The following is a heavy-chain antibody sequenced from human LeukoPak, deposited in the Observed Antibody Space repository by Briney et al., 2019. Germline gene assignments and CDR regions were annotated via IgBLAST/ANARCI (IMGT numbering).Heavy chain of an antibody. CDR1: GFTFSGSA. CDR3: TSGGYCTSTSCYGVY. V-gene: IGHV3-73*01. J-gene: IGHJ4*02. Sequence: GGSLRLSCAASGFTFSGSALHWVRQASGKGLEWVGRIRSTANGYATAYAASVKGRFTISRDDSKNTAYLQMNSLKTEDTGVYYCTSGGYCTSTSCYGVYWGQGTLVTVSS. CDR2: IRSTANGYAT. D-gene: IGHD2-2*01.